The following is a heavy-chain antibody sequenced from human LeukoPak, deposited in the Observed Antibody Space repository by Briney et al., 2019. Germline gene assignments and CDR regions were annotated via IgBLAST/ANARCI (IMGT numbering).Heavy chain of an antibody. CDR3: AKDKAYSSSWYTFDY. V-gene: IGHV1-69*04. Sequence: GASVKVSCKASGGTLSSYAISWVRQAPGQGLEWMGRIIPILGIANYAQKFQGRVTITADKSTSTAYMELSSLRPEDTAIYYCAKDKAYSSSWYTFDYWGPGTLVTVSS. J-gene: IGHJ4*02. CDR1: GGTLSSYA. D-gene: IGHD6-13*01. CDR2: IIPILGIA.